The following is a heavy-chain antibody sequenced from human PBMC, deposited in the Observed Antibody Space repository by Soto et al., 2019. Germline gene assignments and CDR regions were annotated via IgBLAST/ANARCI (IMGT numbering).Heavy chain of an antibody. CDR2: ISWNSGSI. V-gene: IGHV3-9*01. Sequence: PGGSLRLSCAASGFTFDDYAMHWVRQAPGKGLEWVSGISWNSGSIGYADSVKGRFTISRDNAKNSLYLQMNSLRAEDTALYYCAKDIILWGSGYDSDFDYWGQGTLVTVSS. D-gene: IGHD5-12*01. J-gene: IGHJ4*02. CDR3: AKDIILWGSGYDSDFDY. CDR1: GFTFDDYA.